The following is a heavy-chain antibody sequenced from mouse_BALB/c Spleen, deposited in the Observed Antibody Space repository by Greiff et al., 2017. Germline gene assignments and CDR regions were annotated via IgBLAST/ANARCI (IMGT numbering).Heavy chain of an antibody. J-gene: IGHJ2*01. V-gene: IGHV2-9*02. CDR2: IWAGGST. D-gene: IGHD1-1*01. Sequence: VQLQQSGPGLVAPSQSLSITCTVSGFSLTSYGVHWVRQPPGKGLEWLGVIWAGGSTNYNSALMSRLSISKDNSKSQVFLKMNSLQTDDTAMYYCARASITTVPSCFDYWGQGTTLTVSS. CDR1: GFSLTSYG. CDR3: ARASITTVPSCFDY.